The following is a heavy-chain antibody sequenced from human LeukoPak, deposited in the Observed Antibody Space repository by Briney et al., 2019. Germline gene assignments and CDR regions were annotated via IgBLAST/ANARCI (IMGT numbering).Heavy chain of an antibody. V-gene: IGHV3-30*02. CDR1: GFSFSNHG. J-gene: IGHJ4*02. CDR3: ANVEYSSSPVYY. D-gene: IGHD6-6*01. CDR2: IWYDGSNK. Sequence: GGSLRLSCAASGFSFSNHGIHWVRQAPGKGLEWVSLIWYDGSNKYYADSVKGRFTISRDDSKNTVYLQMNSLRAEDTAVYYCANVEYSSSPVYYWGQGTLVTVSS.